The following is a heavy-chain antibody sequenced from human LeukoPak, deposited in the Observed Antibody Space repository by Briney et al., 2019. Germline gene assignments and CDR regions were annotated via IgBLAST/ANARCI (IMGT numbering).Heavy chain of an antibody. CDR2: IHHFGST. CDR3: AKSDYGTTVWYFNS. J-gene: IGHJ4*02. D-gene: IGHD4-17*01. V-gene: IGHV4-38-2*02. Sequence: SETVSLTCTVSGHSISSGSSWGWIRQPPGKRLEWIGNIHHFGSTHYNPSLNDRVTISIDKPKNEFSLRLTSVTAADTAVYYCAKSDYGTTVWYFNSWGQGTLVTVSS. CDR1: GHSISSGSS.